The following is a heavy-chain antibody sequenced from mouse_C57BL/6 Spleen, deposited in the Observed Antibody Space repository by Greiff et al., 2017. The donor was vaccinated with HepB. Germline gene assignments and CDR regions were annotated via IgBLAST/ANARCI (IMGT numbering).Heavy chain of an antibody. D-gene: IGHD2-4*01. CDR2: IHPNNGGT. J-gene: IGHJ3*01. CDR3: ARSGLRRSLAY. V-gene: IGHV1-18*01. Sequence: EVQLQESGPELVKPGASVKIPCKASGYTFTDYNMDWVKQSHGKSLEWIGDIHPNNGGTIYNQKFKGKATLTVDKSSSTAYMELRSLTSEDTAVYYCARSGLRRSLAYWGQGTLVTVSA. CDR1: GYTFTDYN.